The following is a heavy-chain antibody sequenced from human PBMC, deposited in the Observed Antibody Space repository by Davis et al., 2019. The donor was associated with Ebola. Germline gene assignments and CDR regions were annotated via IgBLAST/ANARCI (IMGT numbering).Heavy chain of an antibody. Sequence: MPSETLSLTCTVSGGSISSYYWSWIRQPPGKGLEWLGYIYYSGSTNYNPSLKSRVTISVDTSKNQFSLKLSSVTAADTAVYYCARLARGVLRYVDGKGRYFDLWGRGTLVTVSS. J-gene: IGHJ2*01. CDR3: ARLARGVLRYVDGKGRYFDL. CDR2: IYYSGST. V-gene: IGHV4-59*01. D-gene: IGHD3-9*01. CDR1: GGSISSYY.